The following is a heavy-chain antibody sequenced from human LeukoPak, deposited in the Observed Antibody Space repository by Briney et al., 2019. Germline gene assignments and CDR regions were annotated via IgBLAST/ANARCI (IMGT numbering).Heavy chain of an antibody. CDR1: ACTFSSYA. CDR3: ARGVSYYFDY. Sequence: SVTVSCNASACTFSSYAISWERQAPGQGHELMGGIILICGTTNYAQKFQGRVTISADRSTSTAYMELSSLRSQDTTVYYCARGVSYYFDYWGQGNLVTVSS. V-gene: IGHV1-69*06. CDR2: IILICGTT. J-gene: IGHJ4*02.